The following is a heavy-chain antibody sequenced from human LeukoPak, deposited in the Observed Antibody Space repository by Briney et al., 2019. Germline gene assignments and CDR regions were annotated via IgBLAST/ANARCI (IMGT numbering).Heavy chain of an antibody. V-gene: IGHV3-48*02. Sequence: GGSLRLSCAASGLRFSSYGMNWVRQAPGKGLEWASFISSSGTTSYADSVKGRFTISRDNAKNSLYLQMNSLRDEDTAVYYCARASMRMTTAGLVDYWGQGTLVTVSS. CDR2: ISSSGTT. D-gene: IGHD6-13*01. CDR1: GLRFSSYG. CDR3: ARASMRMTTAGLVDY. J-gene: IGHJ4*02.